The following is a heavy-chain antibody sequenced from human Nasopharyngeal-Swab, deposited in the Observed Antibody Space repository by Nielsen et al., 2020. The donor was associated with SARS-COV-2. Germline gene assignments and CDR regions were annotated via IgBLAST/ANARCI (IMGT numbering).Heavy chain of an antibody. CDR3: ARDESGDYLGLPFDH. V-gene: IGHV4-39*07. J-gene: IGHJ4*02. Sequence: SETLSLTCVVSGASISSRNNYWGWIRQSPGKGLEWIGTIFSSGSTYNPSLKSRVTMSVDTSKNQFSLKLTSVTAADTAVYYCARDESGDYLGLPFDHWGRGTLVTVFS. CDR2: IFSSGST. CDR1: GASISSRNNY. D-gene: IGHD4-17*01.